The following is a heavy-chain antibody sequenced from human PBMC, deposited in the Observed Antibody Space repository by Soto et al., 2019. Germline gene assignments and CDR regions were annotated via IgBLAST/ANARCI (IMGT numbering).Heavy chain of an antibody. CDR2: INTDGTDT. CDR1: GFSISSYW. D-gene: IGHD2-2*01. CDR3: ARAYCSSTSCSYLDY. J-gene: IGHJ4*02. Sequence: EVQLVESGGGLVQPGGSLRLSCAASGFSISSYWLHWVRQAPGKGLVWVSRINTDGTDTTYAESVKGRFTISRDNAKNTLYLQMDSLRAEDTAVYYCARAYCSSTSCSYLDYWGQGILVTVSS. V-gene: IGHV3-74*01.